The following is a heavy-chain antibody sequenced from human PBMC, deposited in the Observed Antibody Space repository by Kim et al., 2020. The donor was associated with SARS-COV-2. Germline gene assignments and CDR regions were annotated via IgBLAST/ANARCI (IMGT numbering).Heavy chain of an antibody. CDR3: ASGVRVNISSSLGWFD. Sequence: SDTMSITCTASGGSVSSYTDYWAWNRQPPGKGREWIGYNYDNGNTFSNPSIKIRLSISVDTTQNQLNLKPTTVTAADTAVYYGASGVRVNISSSLGWFD. D-gene: IGHD6-6*01. V-gene: IGHV4-39*01. J-gene: IGHJ5*01. CDR1: GGSVSSYTDY. CDR2: NYDNGNT.